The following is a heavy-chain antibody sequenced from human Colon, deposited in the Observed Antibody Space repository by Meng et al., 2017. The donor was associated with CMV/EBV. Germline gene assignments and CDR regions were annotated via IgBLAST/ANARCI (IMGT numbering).Heavy chain of an antibody. CDR1: GFTFSSYA. CDR3: AKDGGAHSGSYPNAYYYYGMDV. Sequence: GGSLRLSCAASGFTFSSYAMHWVRQAPGKGLEWVSIIYSGGSSTYYAASVKGRFTISRDNSKNTLYLQMNSLRAEDTAVYYCAKDGGAHSGSYPNAYYYYGMDVWGQGTTVTVSS. D-gene: IGHD3-10*01. CDR2: IYSGGSST. J-gene: IGHJ6*02. V-gene: IGHV3-23*03.